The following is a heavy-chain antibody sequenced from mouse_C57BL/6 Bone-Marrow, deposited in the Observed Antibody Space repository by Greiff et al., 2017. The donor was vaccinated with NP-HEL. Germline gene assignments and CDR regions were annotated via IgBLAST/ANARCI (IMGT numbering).Heavy chain of an antibody. CDR1: GFTFNTYA. D-gene: IGHD1-1*01. CDR2: IRSKSSNYAT. Sequence: EVQLVESGGGLVQPKGSLKLSCAASGFTFNTYAMHWVRQAPGKGLEWVARIRSKSSNYATYYADSVKDRFTISRDDSQSMLYLQMNNLKTEDTAMYYCVREEGLLRYVGYAMDYWGQGTSVTVSS. V-gene: IGHV10-3*01. CDR3: VREEGLLRYVGYAMDY. J-gene: IGHJ4*01.